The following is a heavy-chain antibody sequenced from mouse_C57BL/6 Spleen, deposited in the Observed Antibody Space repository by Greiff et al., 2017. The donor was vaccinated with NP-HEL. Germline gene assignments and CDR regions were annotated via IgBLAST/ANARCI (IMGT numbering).Heavy chain of an antibody. CDR1: GFNIKDDY. CDR2: IDPENGDT. D-gene: IGHD2-2*01. J-gene: IGHJ4*01. Sequence: EVKLMESGAELVRPGASVKLSCTASGFNIKDDYMHWVKQRPEQGLEWIGWIDPENGDTEYASKFQGKATITADTSSNTAYLQLSSLTSEDTAVYYCTTGYHAPMDYWGQGTSVTVSS. CDR3: TTGYHAPMDY. V-gene: IGHV14-4*01.